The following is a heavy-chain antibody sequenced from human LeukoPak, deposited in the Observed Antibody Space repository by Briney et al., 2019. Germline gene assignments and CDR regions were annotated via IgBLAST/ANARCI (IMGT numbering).Heavy chain of an antibody. CDR2: MNPNSGNT. J-gene: IGHJ4*02. Sequence: EASVKVSCKASGYTFTTYDLNWVRQATGQGLEWMGWMNPNSGNTGYAQKFQGRVTMTRNISITTAYKELSNLTSEDTAVYYCARRIRGAPTDYWGQGTLVTVSS. D-gene: IGHD3-10*01. CDR1: GYTFTTYD. CDR3: ARRIRGAPTDY. V-gene: IGHV1-8*01.